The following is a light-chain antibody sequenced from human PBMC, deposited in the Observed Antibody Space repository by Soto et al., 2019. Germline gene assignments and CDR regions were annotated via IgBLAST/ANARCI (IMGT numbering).Light chain of an antibody. CDR1: QNLGSD. Sequence: IVMTQSPDTLSVSPGERATLSCRASQNLGSDLAWYQQIPGQAPRLLIYGASNRATGIPARFSGGGSGTDFTLTIDSLQSEDFAVYYCQQYKNWPPFTFGQGTKLEIK. V-gene: IGKV3-15*01. CDR2: GAS. CDR3: QQYKNWPPFT. J-gene: IGKJ2*01.